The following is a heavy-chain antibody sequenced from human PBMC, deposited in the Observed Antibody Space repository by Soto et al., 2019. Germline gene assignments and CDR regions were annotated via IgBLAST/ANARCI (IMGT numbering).Heavy chain of an antibody. CDR2: IYSTGAT. D-gene: IGHD5-18*01. CDR3: ARTRVRALTAGESDP. J-gene: IGHJ5*02. V-gene: IGHV4-4*07. Sequence: WETLSLTCTVSGGSISGHYWSWIRQTAGKGLEWIGRIYSTGATSYNPSLNSRASMSIDTSKNQISLNLTSVTAADTAMYYCARTRVRALTAGESDPWGQGTLVTVSS. CDR1: GGSISGHY.